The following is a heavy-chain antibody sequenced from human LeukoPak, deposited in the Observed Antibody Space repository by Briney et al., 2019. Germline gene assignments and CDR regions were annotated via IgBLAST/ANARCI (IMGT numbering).Heavy chain of an antibody. CDR3: AKRGFCSGGSCYSFHFDF. CDR2: IWYDGSNK. D-gene: IGHD2-15*01. Sequence: GGSLRLSCAASGFTFSSYGMHWVRQAPGKGLEWVAVIWYDGSNKYYADSVKGRFTISRDNSKNTLYLQMDSLRAEDTAVYYCAKRGFCSGGSCYSFHFDFWGRGALVTVSS. CDR1: GFTFSSYG. V-gene: IGHV3-30*02. J-gene: IGHJ2*01.